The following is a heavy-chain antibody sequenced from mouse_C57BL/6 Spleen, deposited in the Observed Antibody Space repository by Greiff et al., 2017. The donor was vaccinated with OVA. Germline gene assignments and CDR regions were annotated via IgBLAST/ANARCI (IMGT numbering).Heavy chain of an antibody. D-gene: IGHD1-1*01. CDR3: ARGITTVVATETWFAY. CDR1: GYTFTSYW. V-gene: IGHV1-55*01. Sequence: QVQLQQPGAELVKPGASVKMSCKASGYTFTSYWITWVKQRPGQGLEWIGDIYPGSGSTNYNEKFKSKATLTVDTSSSTAYMQLSSLTSEDAAVYYCARGITTVVATETWFAYWGQGTLVTVSA. CDR2: IYPGSGST. J-gene: IGHJ3*01.